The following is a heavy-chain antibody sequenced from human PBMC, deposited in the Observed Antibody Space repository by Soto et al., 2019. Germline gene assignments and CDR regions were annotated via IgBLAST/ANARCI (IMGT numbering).Heavy chain of an antibody. Sequence: GGSLRLSCAASGFTFSSYAMNWVRQVPGKGLEWVSVISNSGGSTDYADSVKGRFTISRDNSKSTLYLQMNSLRAEDTAVYYCAKDGAAYSSGYLFQHWGQGTLVTVSS. J-gene: IGHJ1*01. V-gene: IGHV3-23*01. D-gene: IGHD3-22*01. CDR3: AKDGAAYSSGYLFQH. CDR1: GFTFSSYA. CDR2: ISNSGGST.